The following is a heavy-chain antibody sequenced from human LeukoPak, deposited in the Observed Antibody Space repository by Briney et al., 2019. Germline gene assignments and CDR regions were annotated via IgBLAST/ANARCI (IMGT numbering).Heavy chain of an antibody. V-gene: IGHV1-8*01. Sequence: GASVKVSCKASGYTFTSYDINWVRQATGQGLEWMGCRNPNSGNTGYAQKFQGRVTMTRNTSISTAYMELSSLRSEDTAVYYCARTAYSSSWYGLPYYYYYGMDVWGQGTTVTVSS. D-gene: IGHD6-13*01. CDR1: GYTFTSYD. CDR2: RNPNSGNT. J-gene: IGHJ6*02. CDR3: ARTAYSSSWYGLPYYYYYGMDV.